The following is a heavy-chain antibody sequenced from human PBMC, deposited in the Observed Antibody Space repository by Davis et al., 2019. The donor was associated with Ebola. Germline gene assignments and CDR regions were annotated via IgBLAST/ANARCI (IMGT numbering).Heavy chain of an antibody. Sequence: MPSETLSLTCAVYGGSFSGYYWSWIRQPPGKGLEWIGYIYYSGSTNYNPSLKSRVTISVDTSKNQFSLKLSSVTAADTAVYYCARLFNYFDYWGQGTLVTVSS. CDR2: IYYSGST. CDR1: GGSFSGYY. J-gene: IGHJ4*02. V-gene: IGHV4-59*08. CDR3: ARLFNYFDY. D-gene: IGHD3-3*01.